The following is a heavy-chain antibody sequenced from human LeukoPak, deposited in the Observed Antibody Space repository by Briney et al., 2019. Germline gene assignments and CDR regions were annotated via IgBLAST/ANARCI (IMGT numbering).Heavy chain of an antibody. V-gene: IGHV3-7*01. Sequence: GGSLRLSCAASGFTFSSYWMSWVRQAPGKGLEWVANIKQDGSEKYYVDSVKGRFTISRDNAKNSLYLQMNSLRAEDTAVYYCAKFAGGSLIDYWGQGTLVTVSS. J-gene: IGHJ4*02. CDR1: GFTFSSYW. CDR2: IKQDGSEK. D-gene: IGHD1-26*01. CDR3: AKFAGGSLIDY.